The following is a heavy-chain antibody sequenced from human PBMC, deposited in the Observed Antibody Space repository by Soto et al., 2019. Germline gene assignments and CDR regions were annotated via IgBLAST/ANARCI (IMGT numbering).Heavy chain of an antibody. CDR3: APTFPRHTAGSSGGSFPPAFDS. J-gene: IGHJ5*01. V-gene: IGHV2-5*02. Sequence: SGPTLVDPTQTLTLTCTFSGFSLTTSGAGVGWIRQPPGKALEWLALIYWDDDKRYSPSLHSRLTITKDTSKNQVVLTMTNMGPVDTATYYCAPTFPRHTAGSSGGSFPPAFDSWGQGTLVTVSS. CDR1: GFSLTTSGAG. CDR2: IYWDDDK. D-gene: IGHD2-15*01.